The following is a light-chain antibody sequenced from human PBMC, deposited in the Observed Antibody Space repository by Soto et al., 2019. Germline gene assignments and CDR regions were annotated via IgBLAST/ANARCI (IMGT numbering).Light chain of an antibody. J-gene: IGKJ1*01. CDR3: LQHNSYPQT. CDR2: AAS. V-gene: IGKV1-17*01. CDR1: QGIRDA. Sequence: DIQMTQSPSSLSASVGDRVTITCRASQGIRDALGWYQQKPGKAPKRLIYAASSLQSGVPSSFSGSGTGTEFPLTISSLQPEDFATYYCLQHNSYPQTFGQGIKVEIK.